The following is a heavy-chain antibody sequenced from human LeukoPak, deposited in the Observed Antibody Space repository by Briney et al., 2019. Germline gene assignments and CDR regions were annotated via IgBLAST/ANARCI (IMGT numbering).Heavy chain of an antibody. CDR3: ANRYYYGSGSSSLFDY. J-gene: IGHJ4*02. Sequence: PWASVKVSCKASGYTFTNYAISWVRQAPGQGLEWMGGIIPIFGTANYAQKFQGRVTITADESTSTAYMELSSLRSEDTAVYYCANRYYYGSGSSSLFDYWGQGTLVTVSS. V-gene: IGHV1-69*13. CDR2: IIPIFGTA. D-gene: IGHD3-10*01. CDR1: GYTFTNYA.